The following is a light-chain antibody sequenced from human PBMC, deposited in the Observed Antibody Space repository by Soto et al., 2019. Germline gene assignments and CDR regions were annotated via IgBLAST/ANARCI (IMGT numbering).Light chain of an antibody. CDR2: KGT. CDR1: SSDVGAYNS. V-gene: IGLV2-23*01. Sequence: ALAQLASVSGSPGQSVTISCTGTSSDVGAYNSVSWYQQHPDKAPQLMIYKGTQRPSGVSNRFSGSTSGNAASLTISGLQAGDEADYFCCSSAPESTYVFGTGTKVTVL. J-gene: IGLJ1*01. CDR3: CSSAPESTYV.